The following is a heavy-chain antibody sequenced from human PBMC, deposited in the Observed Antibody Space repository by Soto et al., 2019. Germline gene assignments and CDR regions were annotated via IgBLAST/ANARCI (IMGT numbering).Heavy chain of an antibody. J-gene: IGHJ6*03. CDR1: GFTLSTNR. CDR3: ARDGAYCSGTGCRDYYHYMDV. D-gene: IGHD2-2*01. V-gene: IGHV3-21*01. CDR2: IRGGSSYL. Sequence: EVQLVESGGGLVKPGGPLRLSCAPPGFTLSTNRMNWVPKAPGKGLEGVPSIRGGSSYLNYEDSLKGRLTVSRDNAEKSLYLQMNSLRADDTAVYYCARDGAYCSGTGCRDYYHYMDVWGKGTTVTVSS.